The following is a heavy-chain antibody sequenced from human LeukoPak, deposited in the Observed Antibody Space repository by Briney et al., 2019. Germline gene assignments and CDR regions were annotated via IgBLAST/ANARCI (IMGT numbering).Heavy chain of an antibody. CDR3: AREGERGIMIVVVIGFDY. J-gene: IGHJ4*02. D-gene: IGHD3-22*01. CDR2: ISYDGSNK. Sequence: GGSLRLSCAASGFTFSSYAMHWVRQAPGKGLEWVAVISYDGSNKYYADSVKGRFTISRDNSKNTLYLQMNSLRAEDTAVYYYAREGERGIMIVVVIGFDYWGQGTLVTVSS. CDR1: GFTFSSYA. V-gene: IGHV3-30-3*01.